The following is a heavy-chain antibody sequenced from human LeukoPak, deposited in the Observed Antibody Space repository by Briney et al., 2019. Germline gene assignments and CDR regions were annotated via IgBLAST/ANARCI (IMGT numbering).Heavy chain of an antibody. D-gene: IGHD6-6*01. CDR3: ARNSAYSSSSGINL. Sequence: SETLSLTCTVYGGSFGGYYWSWVRQPPGKGLEWIGEVNDSGSTHYNPSLKSRVTMSVDTSTNQISLTLSSVTAADTAVYSCARNSAYSSSSGINLWGQGTLVTVSS. CDR2: VNDSGST. J-gene: IGHJ5*02. V-gene: IGHV4-34*01. CDR1: GGSFGGYY.